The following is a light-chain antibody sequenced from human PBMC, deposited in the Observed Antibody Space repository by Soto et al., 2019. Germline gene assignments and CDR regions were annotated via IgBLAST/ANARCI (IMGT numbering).Light chain of an antibody. J-gene: IGLJ2*01. CDR2: RNN. V-gene: IGLV1-47*01. CDR1: SSNIGSNY. CDR3: AAWDDSLSARV. Sequence: QSVLTQPPSASGTPGQRVTISCSGSSSNIGSNYVYWYQQLPGTAPKLLIYRNNQRPSGVPGRFSGSKSGTSASLAISGLRSEDDADYYCAAWDDSLSARVFGGGTKLTVL.